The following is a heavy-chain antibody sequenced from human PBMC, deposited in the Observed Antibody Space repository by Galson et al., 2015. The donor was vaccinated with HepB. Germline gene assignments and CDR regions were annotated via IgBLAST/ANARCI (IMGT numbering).Heavy chain of an antibody. D-gene: IGHD6-13*01. J-gene: IGHJ5*02. CDR2: INPSGGST. CDR3: ARPYSSSWSRYNWFDP. Sequence: QSGAEVKKPGESLRISCKASGYTFTSYYMHWVRQAPGQGLEWMGIINPSGGSTSYAQKFQGRVTMTRDTSTSTVYMELSSLRSEDTAVHYCARPYSSSWSRYNWFDPWGQGTLVTASS. CDR1: GYTFTSYY. V-gene: IGHV1-46*01.